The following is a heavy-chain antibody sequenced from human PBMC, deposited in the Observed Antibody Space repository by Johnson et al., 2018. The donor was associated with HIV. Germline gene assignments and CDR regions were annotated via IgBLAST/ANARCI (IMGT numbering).Heavy chain of an antibody. CDR2: IKSKTDGGTT. J-gene: IGHJ3*02. CDR3: ARGTHYYGSGNAFDM. CDR1: GFTLSNAW. D-gene: IGHD3-10*01. V-gene: IGHV3-15*01. Sequence: VQLGESGGGLVKPGGSLRLSCAASGFTLSNAWMSWVRQAPGKGLEWVGRIKSKTDGGTTDYAAPVKGRFTISRDDSKKTLHMQMNSLRAEDTAVYYCARGTHYYGSGNAFDMWGQGTMVSVSS.